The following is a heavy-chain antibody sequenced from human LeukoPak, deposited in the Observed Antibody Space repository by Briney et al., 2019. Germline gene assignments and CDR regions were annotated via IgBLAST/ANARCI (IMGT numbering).Heavy chain of an antibody. CDR2: INHSGST. J-gene: IGHJ6*03. CDR3: ARWVGLWFGEAYYHMDV. D-gene: IGHD3-10*01. V-gene: IGHV4-34*01. Sequence: SETLSLTCAVYGGSFSGYYWSWIRQPPGKGLEWIGEINHSGSTNYNPSLKSRVTISVDTSKNQFSLKLSSVTAADTAVYYCARWVGLWFGEAYYHMDVWGKGTTVTISS. CDR1: GGSFSGYY.